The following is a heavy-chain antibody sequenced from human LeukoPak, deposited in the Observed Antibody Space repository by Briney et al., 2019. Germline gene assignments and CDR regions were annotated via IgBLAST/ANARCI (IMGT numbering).Heavy chain of an antibody. CDR2: INGDGRNI. J-gene: IGHJ3*02. Sequence: PGGSLRLSCVASGFTFSSYWMHWVRQDPRKGLVWVSRINGDGRNINYADSVRGRFTISRDNAKNSLYLQVNSLRAEDTAVYYCARESGGDLGEAFDIWGQGTMVTVSS. CDR3: ARESGGDLGEAFDI. V-gene: IGHV3-74*01. CDR1: GFTFSSYW. D-gene: IGHD1-26*01.